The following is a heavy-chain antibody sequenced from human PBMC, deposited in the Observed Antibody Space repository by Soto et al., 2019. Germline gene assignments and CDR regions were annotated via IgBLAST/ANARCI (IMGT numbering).Heavy chain of an antibody. CDR1: GYTLTELS. V-gene: IGHV1-24*01. J-gene: IGHJ4*02. Sequence: ASVKVSCKVSGYTLTELSMHWVRQAPGKGLEWMGGFDPEDGETIYAQKFQGRVTMTEDTSTDTAYMELSSLRSEDTAVYYCATELAYCGRDCYQQDYWGQGTLVTVSS. CDR3: ATELAYCGRDCYQQDY. D-gene: IGHD2-21*02. CDR2: FDPEDGET.